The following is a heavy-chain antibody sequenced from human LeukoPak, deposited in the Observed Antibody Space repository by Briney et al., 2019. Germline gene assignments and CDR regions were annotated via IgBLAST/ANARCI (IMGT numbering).Heavy chain of an antibody. CDR2: IKTDGTTT. V-gene: IGHV3-74*01. CDR3: ARDNEWLLYDY. Sequence: GGSLRLSCAAAGFTFSSYSMHWVRQAPGKGLVWVSRIKTDGTTTNYADSVKGRFTISRDNAKNTLYLQMNSLRAEDTAVYYCARDNEWLLYDYWGQGTLVTVSS. J-gene: IGHJ4*02. CDR1: GFTFSSYS. D-gene: IGHD3-3*01.